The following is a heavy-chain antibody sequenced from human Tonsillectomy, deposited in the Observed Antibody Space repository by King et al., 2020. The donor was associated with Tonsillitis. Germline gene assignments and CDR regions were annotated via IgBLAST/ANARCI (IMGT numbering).Heavy chain of an antibody. V-gene: IGHV3-21*01. CDR1: GFTFSSYS. CDR3: ARGYCSSTSCYEGYYYGMDV. J-gene: IGHJ6*02. Sequence: VQLVESGGGLVKPGGSLRLSCAASGFTFSSYSMNWVRQAPGKGLEWVSSISSSSNYIYYADSVKGRFTISRDNAKNSLYLQMNSLGAEDMAVYYCARGYCSSTSCYEGYYYGMDVWGQGTTVTVSS. CDR2: ISSSSNYI. D-gene: IGHD2-2*01.